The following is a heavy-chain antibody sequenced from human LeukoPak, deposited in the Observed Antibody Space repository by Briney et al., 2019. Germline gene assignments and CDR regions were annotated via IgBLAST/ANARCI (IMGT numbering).Heavy chain of an antibody. Sequence: GGSLRLSCAASGFTFSNYWMHWVRQAPGKGLVWVSRINSDGSSTSYADSVKGRFTISRDNAKNTLFLQMNSLGAEDTAMYYCARDYGRSRDYGMDVWGQGTTVTVSS. J-gene: IGHJ6*02. CDR1: GFTFSNYW. V-gene: IGHV3-74*01. CDR2: INSDGSST. CDR3: ARDYGRSRDYGMDV. D-gene: IGHD3-10*01.